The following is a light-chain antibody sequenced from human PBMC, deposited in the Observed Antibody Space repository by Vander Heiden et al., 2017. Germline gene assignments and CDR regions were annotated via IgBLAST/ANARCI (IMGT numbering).Light chain of an antibody. J-gene: IGKJ3*01. CDR3: QQYNNWPALT. V-gene: IGKV3-15*01. CDR1: QRVSSN. Sequence: IVIPHSPPTLSVSPGALATLSCRASQRVSSNLAGYQQKPGQAPRLLIYGASTRATGIPARFSGSGSGTEFTLTISSLQSEEFAVYYCQQYNNWPALTFGPGTKVDIK. CDR2: GAS.